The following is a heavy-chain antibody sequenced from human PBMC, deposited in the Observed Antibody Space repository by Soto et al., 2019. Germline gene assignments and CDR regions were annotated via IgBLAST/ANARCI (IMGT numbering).Heavy chain of an antibody. Sequence: QEQLVESGGGVVQPGRSLRLSCAASGFTFSSYGMHWVRQAPGKGLEWVAVISYAGSIKYYADSVKGRFTISRDNSKNTLYLQMNSLRAEDTAVYHCAKDFYGSWGQGTLVTVSS. J-gene: IGHJ4*02. D-gene: IGHD4-17*01. V-gene: IGHV3-30*18. CDR2: ISYAGSIK. CDR3: AKDFYGS. CDR1: GFTFSSYG.